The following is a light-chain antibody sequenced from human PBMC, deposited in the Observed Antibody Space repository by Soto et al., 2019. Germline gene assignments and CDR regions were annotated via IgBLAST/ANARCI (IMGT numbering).Light chain of an antibody. Sequence: DIQMTQSPSSLSASVGDRVTITCRASQSISSYLNWYQQKPGKAPKLLIYAASSLQSGVPSRFSGSGSGTDFTLTISSLKPEDFATYYCQQSYSIPYTFGQGTKVHIK. CDR1: QSISSY. J-gene: IGKJ2*01. CDR3: QQSYSIPYT. CDR2: AAS. V-gene: IGKV1-39*01.